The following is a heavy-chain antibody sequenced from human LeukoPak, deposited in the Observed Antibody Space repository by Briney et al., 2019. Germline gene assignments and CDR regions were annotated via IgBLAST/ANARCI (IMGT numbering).Heavy chain of an antibody. CDR2: IYYSGST. CDR3: ARGPNYYDSSGYYPDFDY. V-gene: IGHV4-59*12. Sequence: SETLSLTCTVSGGSISSYYWSWIRQPPGKGLEWIGYIYYSGSTNYNPSLKSRVTISVDTSKNQFSLKLSSVTAADTAVYYCARGPNYYDSSGYYPDFDYWGQGTLVTVSS. D-gene: IGHD3-22*01. J-gene: IGHJ4*02. CDR1: GGSISSYY.